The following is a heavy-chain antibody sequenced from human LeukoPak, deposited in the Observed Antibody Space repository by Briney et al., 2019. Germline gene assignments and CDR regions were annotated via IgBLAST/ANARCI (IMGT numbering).Heavy chain of an antibody. CDR2: IRYDGSNK. CDR3: ARGYCSSTSCYAVGIYAFDI. J-gene: IGHJ3*02. V-gene: IGHV3-30*02. Sequence: GGSLRLSCAGSGFTFSSYGMHWVRQAPGKGLEWVAFIRYDGSNKYYADSVKGRFTISRDNSKNTLYLQMGSLRAEDMAVYYCARGYCSSTSCYAVGIYAFDIWGQGTMVTVSS. D-gene: IGHD2-2*01. CDR1: GFTFSSYG.